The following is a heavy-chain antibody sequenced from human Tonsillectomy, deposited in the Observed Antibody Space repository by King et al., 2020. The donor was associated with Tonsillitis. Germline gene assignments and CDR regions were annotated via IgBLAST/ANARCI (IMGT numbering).Heavy chain of an antibody. V-gene: IGHV3-7*01. CDR3: AREGWLDYYYGMDV. D-gene: IGHD5-12*01. J-gene: IGHJ6*02. CDR1: EFTLSNYW. CDR2: IKQDGGEK. Sequence: VQLVESGGGLVQPGGSLRLSCAASEFTLSNYWMSWVRQAPGKGLEWVANIKQDGGEKYYVDSVKGRFTISRDNAKNSLYLQMNSLRAEDTAVYYCAREGWLDYYYGMDVWGQETTVTVSS.